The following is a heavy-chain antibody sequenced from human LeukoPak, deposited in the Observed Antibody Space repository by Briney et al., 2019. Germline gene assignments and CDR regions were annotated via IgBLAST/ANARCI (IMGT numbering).Heavy chain of an antibody. CDR1: GGSISGYY. J-gene: IGHJ5*02. D-gene: IGHD3-10*01. CDR3: AREGLNMVRGVIPKEAWGWFDP. CDR2: IYSSGGT. V-gene: IGHV4-4*07. Sequence: SEALSLTCTVSGGSISGYYWSWIRQPAGKGLEWIGRIYSSGGTNYNPSLKSRVTISVDTSKNQFSLKLSSVTAADTAVYYCAREGLNMVRGVIPKEAWGWFDPWGQGTLVTVSS.